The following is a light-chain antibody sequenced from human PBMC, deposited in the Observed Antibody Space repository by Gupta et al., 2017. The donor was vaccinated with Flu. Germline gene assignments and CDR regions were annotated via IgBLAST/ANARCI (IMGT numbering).Light chain of an antibody. CDR2: STN. J-gene: IGLJ3*02. V-gene: IGLV8-61*01. Sequence: QTVVTQEPSFSVSPGGTVTLTCSLSSGSVSTSYYPSWYQQTPGQAPRTLIYSTNTRSSGVPDRFSGSILGNKAALTITGAQADDESDYYCVLYMGSGFNRVFGGGTKLTVL. CDR3: VLYMGSGFNRV. CDR1: SGSVSTSYY.